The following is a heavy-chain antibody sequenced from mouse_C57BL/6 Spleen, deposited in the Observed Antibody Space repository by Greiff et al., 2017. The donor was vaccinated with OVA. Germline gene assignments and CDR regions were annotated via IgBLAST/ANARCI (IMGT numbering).Heavy chain of an antibody. Sequence: QVQLQQPGAELVRPGSSVKLSCKASGYTFPSSWMHWVKQRPIQGLEWIGNIDPSDSETPSNQKFKDKDTLTVDKSSSTAYMQLSSLTSEDSAVYYCARSSGHDYPYYFDYWGQGTTLTVSS. V-gene: IGHV1-52*01. CDR1: GYTFPSSW. D-gene: IGHD2-4*01. CDR2: IDPSDSET. J-gene: IGHJ2*01. CDR3: ARSSGHDYPYYFDY.